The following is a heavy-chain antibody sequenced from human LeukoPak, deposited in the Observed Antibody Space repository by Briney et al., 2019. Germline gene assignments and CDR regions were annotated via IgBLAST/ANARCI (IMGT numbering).Heavy chain of an antibody. Sequence: GGSLRLSCAASGFTFSSYAMSWVRQAPGKGLEWVSAISGSGGSTYYADSVKGRFTISRDNSKNTLYLQMNSLGAEDTAVYYCAKGSSSWRYYFDYWGQGTLVTVSS. D-gene: IGHD6-13*01. CDR1: GFTFSSYA. V-gene: IGHV3-23*01. CDR3: AKGSSSWRYYFDY. J-gene: IGHJ4*02. CDR2: ISGSGGST.